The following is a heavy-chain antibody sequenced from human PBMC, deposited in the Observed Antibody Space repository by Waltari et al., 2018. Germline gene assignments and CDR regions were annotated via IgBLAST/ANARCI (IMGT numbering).Heavy chain of an antibody. D-gene: IGHD5-12*01. J-gene: IGHJ4*02. CDR1: GYTFTSYD. V-gene: IGHV1-8*01. CDR3: ASSAPSGYDLDY. Sequence: QVQLVQSGAEVTKPGASVKVSCKASGYTFTSYDINWVRQATGQGLEWMGWMNPNSGNTGYAQKFQGRVTMTRNTSISTAYMELSSLRSEDTAVYYCASSAPSGYDLDYWGQGTLVTVSS. CDR2: MNPNSGNT.